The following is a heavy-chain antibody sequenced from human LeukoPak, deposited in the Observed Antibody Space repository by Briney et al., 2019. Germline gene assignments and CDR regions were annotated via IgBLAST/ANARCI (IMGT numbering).Heavy chain of an antibody. Sequence: GESLKISCKASGYSFTNYWIGWVRQMPGKGLEWMGIIYPGDSDTRYSPSFQDQVTISADKSISTAYLQWNSLKASDTAMYYCARHDYGSGNFDAFDIWGQGTMVTVSS. D-gene: IGHD3-10*01. CDR3: ARHDYGSGNFDAFDI. J-gene: IGHJ3*02. CDR1: GYSFTNYW. CDR2: IYPGDSDT. V-gene: IGHV5-51*01.